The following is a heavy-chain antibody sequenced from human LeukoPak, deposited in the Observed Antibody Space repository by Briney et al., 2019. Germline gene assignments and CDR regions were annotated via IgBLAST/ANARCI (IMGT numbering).Heavy chain of an antibody. CDR2: ISGNNGNT. V-gene: IGHV1-18*01. CDR1: GYTFTSYG. CDR3: AREAFTTRCYDS. Sequence: ASVKVSCKASGYTFTSYGISWVRQAPGQGLEWMGWISGNNGNTNYEQKLQGRVTMTTDTSTSTAYMELRSLRSDDTAVYYCAREAFTTRCYDSWGQGTLVTVSS. D-gene: IGHD4/OR15-4a*01. J-gene: IGHJ4*02.